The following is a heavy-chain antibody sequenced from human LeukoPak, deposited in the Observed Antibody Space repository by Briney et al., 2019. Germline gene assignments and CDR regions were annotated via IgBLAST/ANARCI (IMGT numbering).Heavy chain of an antibody. D-gene: IGHD1-1*01. Sequence: GGSLRLSCAASGFTFSSYWMSWVRQAPGKGLEWVANIKQDGSEKYYVDSVKGRFTISRDNSKNTLYLQMNSLRTDDTAVYYCARDQLALGDYWGQGTLVTVSS. CDR1: GFTFSSYW. V-gene: IGHV3-7*01. CDR2: IKQDGSEK. CDR3: ARDQLALGDY. J-gene: IGHJ4*02.